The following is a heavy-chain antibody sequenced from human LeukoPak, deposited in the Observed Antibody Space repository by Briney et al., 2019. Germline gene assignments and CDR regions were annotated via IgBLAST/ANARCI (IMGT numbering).Heavy chain of an antibody. V-gene: IGHV3-64*01. CDR3: ARTWFGELFSGDDAFDI. CDR2: ISSNGGST. Sequence: PGGSLRLSCAASGFTFSSYAMHWVRQAPGKGLEYVSAISSNGGSTYYANSVKGRFTISRDNSKNTLYLQMGSLRAEDMAVYYCARTWFGELFSGDDAFDIWGQGTMVTVSS. J-gene: IGHJ3*02. CDR1: GFTFSSYA. D-gene: IGHD3-10*01.